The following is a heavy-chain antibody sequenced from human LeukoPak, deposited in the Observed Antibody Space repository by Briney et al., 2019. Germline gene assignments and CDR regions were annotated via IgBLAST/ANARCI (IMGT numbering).Heavy chain of an antibody. V-gene: IGHV4-59*08. CDR3: AVNLYSSGWYSDY. CDR1: GGSISSYY. J-gene: IGHJ4*02. Sequence: NPSETLSLTCTVSGGSISSYYWSWIRQPPGKGLEWIGYIYYSGSTNYNPSLKSRVTISVDTSRNQFSLKLRSVTAADTAVYYCAVNLYSSGWYSDYWGQGTLVTVSS. CDR2: IYYSGST. D-gene: IGHD6-19*01.